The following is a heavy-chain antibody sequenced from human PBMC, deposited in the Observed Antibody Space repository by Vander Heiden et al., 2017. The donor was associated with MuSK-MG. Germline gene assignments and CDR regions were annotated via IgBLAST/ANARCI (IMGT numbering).Heavy chain of an antibody. CDR1: GFTFSSYE. D-gene: IGHD1-20*01. CDR2: ISSSGSTI. V-gene: IGHV3-48*03. CDR3: ARVGDGITGTKDY. J-gene: IGHJ4*02. Sequence: EVQLVESGGGLVQPGGSLRLSCAASGFTFSSYEMNWVRQAQGKGLEWVSYISSSGSTIYYADSVKGRFTISRDNAKNSLYLQMNSLRAEDTAVYYCARVGDGITGTKDYWGQGTLVTVSS.